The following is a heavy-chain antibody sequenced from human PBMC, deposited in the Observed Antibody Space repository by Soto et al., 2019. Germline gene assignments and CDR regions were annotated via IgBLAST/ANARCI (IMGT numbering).Heavy chain of an antibody. CDR1: GTIFSSYT. D-gene: IGHD2-15*01. CDR3: ARGLGGRMDA. Sequence: QVQLVQSGAEVKKPGSSVRVSYKASGTIFSSYTISWVRQAPGQGLEWMGRIIPILGETNSAQKFQGRVTLTADKSTNTAYMELNGLRLEDTALYYCARGLGGRMDAW. CDR2: IIPILGET. V-gene: IGHV1-69*08. J-gene: IGHJ6*01.